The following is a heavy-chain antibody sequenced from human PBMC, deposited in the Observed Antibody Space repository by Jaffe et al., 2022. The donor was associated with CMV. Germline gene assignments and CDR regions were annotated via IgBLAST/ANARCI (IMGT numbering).Heavy chain of an antibody. Sequence: QLQLQESGPGLVKPSETLSLTCTVSGGSISSSSYYWGWIRQPPGKGLEWIGSIYYSGSTYYNPSLKSRVTISVDTSKNQFSLKLSSVTAADTAVYYCARLYSSGWYYEPGLYYFDYWGQGTLVTVSS. CDR1: GGSISSSSYY. CDR2: IYYSGST. D-gene: IGHD6-19*01. CDR3: ARLYSSGWYYEPGLYYFDY. V-gene: IGHV4-39*01. J-gene: IGHJ4*02.